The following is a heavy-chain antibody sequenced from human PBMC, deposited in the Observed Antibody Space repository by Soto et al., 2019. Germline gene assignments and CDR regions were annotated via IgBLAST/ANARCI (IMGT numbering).Heavy chain of an antibody. D-gene: IGHD4-17*01. Sequence: EVQLVESGGGLVQPGGSLRLSCAASGFTVSSNYMSWVRQAPGKGLEWVSVIYSDSSTYYADSVQGRFTISRDNSKNTLYLQMNSLRAEDTAVYYCARDDGLADAFDIWGQGTMVTVSS. CDR1: GFTVSSNY. V-gene: IGHV3-66*01. J-gene: IGHJ3*02. CDR3: ARDDGLADAFDI. CDR2: IYSDSST.